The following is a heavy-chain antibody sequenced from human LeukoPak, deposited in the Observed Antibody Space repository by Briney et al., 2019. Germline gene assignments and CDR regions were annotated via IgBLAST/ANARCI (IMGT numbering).Heavy chain of an antibody. J-gene: IGHJ4*02. V-gene: IGHV3-30-3*01. CDR2: ISYDGSNK. D-gene: IGHD1-26*01. CDR3: AKDRALSPGATPPAYYFDY. Sequence: QPGGSLRLSCAASGFTFSSYAMHWVRQAPGKGLEWVAVISYDGSNKYYADSVKGRFTISRDNSKNTLYLQMNSLRAEDTAVYYCAKDRALSPGATPPAYYFDYWGQGTLVTVSS. CDR1: GFTFSSYA.